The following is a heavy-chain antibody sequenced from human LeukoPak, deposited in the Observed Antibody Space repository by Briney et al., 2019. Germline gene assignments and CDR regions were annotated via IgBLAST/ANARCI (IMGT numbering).Heavy chain of an antibody. CDR3: AKGEGQLVRPNYYYYMDV. CDR1: GFTFSSYA. CDR2: ISGSGGST. J-gene: IGHJ6*03. Sequence: PGGSLRLSCAASGFTFSSYAMSWVRQAPGKGLEWVSAISGSGGSTYYADSVKGRFTISRDNSKNTLYLQMNSLRAEDTAVYYCAKGEGQLVRPNYYYYMDVWGKGTTVTVSS. V-gene: IGHV3-23*01. D-gene: IGHD6-6*01.